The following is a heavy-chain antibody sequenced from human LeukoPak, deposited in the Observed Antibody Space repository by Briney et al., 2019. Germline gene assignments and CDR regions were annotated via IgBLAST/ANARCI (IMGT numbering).Heavy chain of an antibody. CDR2: ISGSGGST. CDR1: GFTFNNYW. CDR3: AKDLEESSSGYYVGAFDI. D-gene: IGHD3-22*01. Sequence: GGSLRLSCEVSGFTFNNYWMGWVRQAPGKGLEWVSAISGSGGSTYYADSVKGRFTISRDNSKNTLYLQMNSLRAEDTAVYYCAKDLEESSSGYYVGAFDIWGQGTMVTVSS. J-gene: IGHJ3*02. V-gene: IGHV3-23*01.